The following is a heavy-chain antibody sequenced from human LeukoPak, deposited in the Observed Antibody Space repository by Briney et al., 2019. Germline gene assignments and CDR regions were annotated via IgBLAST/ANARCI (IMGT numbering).Heavy chain of an antibody. CDR1: GGTFSSYA. V-gene: IGHV1-69*04. CDR2: IIPILDIA. J-gene: IGHJ4*02. Sequence: SVKVSCKASGGTFSSYAISWVRQAPGQGLEWMGRIIPILDIANYAQKFQGRVTITADKSTSTAYMELSSLRSEDTAVYYCARDGINTPFDYWGQGTLVTVSS. CDR3: ARDGINTPFDY. D-gene: IGHD1-14*01.